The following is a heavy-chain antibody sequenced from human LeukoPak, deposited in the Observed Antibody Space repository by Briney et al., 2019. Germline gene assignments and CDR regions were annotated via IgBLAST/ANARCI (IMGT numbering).Heavy chain of an antibody. V-gene: IGHV4-59*01. CDR1: GGPISSYY. J-gene: IGHJ3*02. CDR2: IYYSGST. CDR3: ARVEVGATSDAFDI. Sequence: SGTLSLTCTVSGGPISSYYWSWIRQPPGKGLEWIGYIYYSGSTNYNPSLKSRVTISVDTSKNQFSLKLSSVTAADTAVYDCARVEVGATSDAFDIWGQGTMVTVSS. D-gene: IGHD1-26*01.